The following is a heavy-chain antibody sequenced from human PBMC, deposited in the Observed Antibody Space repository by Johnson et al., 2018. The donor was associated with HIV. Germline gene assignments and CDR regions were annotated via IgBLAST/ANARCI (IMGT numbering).Heavy chain of an antibody. CDR3: AKDNYCDSSGSGAGVPYAAFDV. D-gene: IGHD3-22*01. V-gene: IGHV3-20*04. CDR2: INWNGGST. Sequence: MLLVESGGGVVRPGGSLRLSCAASGFSFEDHDMSLVRQVPGTGLEWVSGINWNGGSTGYADSVKGRFTISRDNVKNSLYLQMNSLRAEDPAVYYCAKDNYCDSSGSGAGVPYAAFDVLGQGTMVTVSS. CDR1: GFSFEDHD. J-gene: IGHJ3*01.